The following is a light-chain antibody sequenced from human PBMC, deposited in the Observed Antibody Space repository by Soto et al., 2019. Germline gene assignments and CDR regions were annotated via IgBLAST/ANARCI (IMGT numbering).Light chain of an antibody. V-gene: IGLV1-47*01. J-gene: IGLJ2*01. CDR3: AAWDDRLRGGV. CDR1: SSNIGSNF. CDR2: RNN. Sequence: QSVVTQPPSASGTPGQRVTISCSGSSSNIGSNFLYCYQQLPGTAPNLLIYRNNQRPSGVPDRFSGSKSCTSASLAISGLLSEDEADYYCAAWDDRLRGGVFGGGTKLTVL.